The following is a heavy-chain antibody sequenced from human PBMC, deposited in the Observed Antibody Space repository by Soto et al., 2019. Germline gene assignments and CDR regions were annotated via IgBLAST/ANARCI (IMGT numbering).Heavy chain of an antibody. V-gene: IGHV4-31*03. D-gene: IGHD3-10*01. J-gene: IGHJ4*02. CDR1: GGSISSGGYY. Sequence: SETLSLTCTVSGGSISSGGYYWSWIRQHPGKGLEWIGYIYYSGSTYYNPSLKSRVTISVDTSKNQFSLKLSSVTAADTAVYYCARVHPKFGELRVFDYWGQGALVTVSS. CDR3: ARVHPKFGELRVFDY. CDR2: IYYSGST.